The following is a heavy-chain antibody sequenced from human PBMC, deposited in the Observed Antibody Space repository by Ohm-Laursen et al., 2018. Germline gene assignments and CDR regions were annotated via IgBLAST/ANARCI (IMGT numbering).Heavy chain of an antibody. V-gene: IGHV3-7*01. J-gene: IGHJ6*02. CDR1: GFTFRTYS. CDR2: INQDGSEK. Sequence: SLRLSCAASGFTFRTYSMHWVRQAPRKGLEWVAHINQDGSEKNYGDSVKGRFTISRDNAKNSLYLQMNSLRVEDTAVFYCARGHYDMNLWGQGTTVTVSS. CDR3: ARGHYDMNL.